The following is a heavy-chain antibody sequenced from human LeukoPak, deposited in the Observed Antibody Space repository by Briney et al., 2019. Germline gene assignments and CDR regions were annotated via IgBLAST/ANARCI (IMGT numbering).Heavy chain of an antibody. CDR1: GGSISSSSYY. CDR2: IYYSGST. CDR3: ARDPYWVVAVAARGLFDI. J-gene: IGHJ3*02. D-gene: IGHD6-19*01. Sequence: SETLSLTCTVSGGSISSSSYYWGWIRQPPGKGLEWIGSIYYSGSTYYNPSLKSRLTISVDTSKNQFSLKLSSVTAADTAVYYCARDPYWVVAVAARGLFDIWGQGTMVTVSS. V-gene: IGHV4-39*07.